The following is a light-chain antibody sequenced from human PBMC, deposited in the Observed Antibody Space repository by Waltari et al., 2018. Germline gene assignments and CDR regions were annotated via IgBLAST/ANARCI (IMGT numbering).Light chain of an antibody. V-gene: IGKV3-15*01. Sequence: ETVMTQSPSTLSLSPGDRAPLSCSASQSFSTNLSWSQKKPGQAPSLLIYGASVRGTGIPARCSGRGAGTEFTLTSSSLQSEDFAVYYCQQYNNWPPYIFGQGSQMEI. CDR2: GAS. CDR1: QSFSTN. J-gene: IGKJ2*01. CDR3: QQYNNWPPYI.